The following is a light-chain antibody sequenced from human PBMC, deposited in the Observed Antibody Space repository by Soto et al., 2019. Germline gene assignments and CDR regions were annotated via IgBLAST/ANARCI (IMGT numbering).Light chain of an antibody. J-gene: IGLJ2*01. CDR2: GSN. V-gene: IGLV1-47*01. CDR1: SSNIGTNS. Sequence: QSVLTQPPSASGTPGQRVTISCSGSSSNIGTNSVYWYQQFPGTAPKLLIYGSNQRSSGVPDRFSGSKSGTSASLAISGLRSEDEADYYCAAWADSLSGCLFGGGTKLTVL. CDR3: AAWADSLSGCL.